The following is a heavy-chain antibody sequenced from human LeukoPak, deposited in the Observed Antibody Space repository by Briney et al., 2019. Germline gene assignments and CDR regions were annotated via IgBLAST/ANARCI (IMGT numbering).Heavy chain of an antibody. CDR1: GGSIASSNDF. D-gene: IGHD6-19*01. J-gene: IGHJ3*02. CDR3: ARRPVAGIISHAFDI. Sequence: SETLALTCTVSGGSIASSNDFWGWIRQPPGKGLEWIGSISYSGNTYYNPYLKTRVSIYADTSKNYLSLEFNSRTAADTSVFYCARRPVAGIISHAFDIWGQGTLVTVSS. CDR2: ISYSGNT. V-gene: IGHV4-39*02.